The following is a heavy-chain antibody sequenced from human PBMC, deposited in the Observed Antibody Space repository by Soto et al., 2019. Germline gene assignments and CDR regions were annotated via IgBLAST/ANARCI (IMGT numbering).Heavy chain of an antibody. V-gene: IGHV4-59*01. Sequence: PSETLSLTCTVSGGSISSYYWSWIRQPPGKGLEWIGYIYYSGSTNYNPSLKSRVTISVDTSKNQFSLKLSSVTAADTAVYYCARGVSSSWYKLVGYYYYYGMDVWSQGTTVTVSS. CDR1: GGSISSYY. J-gene: IGHJ6*02. D-gene: IGHD6-13*01. CDR3: ARGVSSSWYKLVGYYYYYGMDV. CDR2: IYYSGST.